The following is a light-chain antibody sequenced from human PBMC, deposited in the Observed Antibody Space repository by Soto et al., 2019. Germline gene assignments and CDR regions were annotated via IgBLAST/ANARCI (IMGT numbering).Light chain of an antibody. CDR3: QRSYRSIS. CDR2: AAT. V-gene: IGKV1-39*01. J-gene: IGKJ5*01. CDR1: QSISAY. Sequence: DIQMTQSPSSLFASVGDRVTITCRASQSISAYLNWYQQRPGKAPSLLISAATRLHSGVPSRFSGSGSGTDFTLTISSLQPEDFATYYCQRSYRSISFGQGTRLEMK.